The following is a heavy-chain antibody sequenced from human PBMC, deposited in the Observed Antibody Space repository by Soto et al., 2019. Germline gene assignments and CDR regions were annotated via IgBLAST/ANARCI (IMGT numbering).Heavy chain of an antibody. CDR3: ARADGSYSSVVDY. V-gene: IGHV1-69*02. CDR2: IIPILGIA. Sequence: GASVKVSCKASGGTFSSYTISWVRQAPGQGLEWMGRIIPILGIANYAQKFQGRVTITADKSTSTAYMELSSLRSEDTAVYYCARADGSYSSVVDYWGQGTLVTVSS. J-gene: IGHJ4*02. CDR1: GGTFSSYT. D-gene: IGHD3-10*01.